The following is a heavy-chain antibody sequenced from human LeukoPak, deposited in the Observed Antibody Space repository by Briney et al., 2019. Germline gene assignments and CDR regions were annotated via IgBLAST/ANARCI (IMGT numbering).Heavy chain of an antibody. V-gene: IGHV3-33*01. Sequence: GGPLRLSCAASGFTFSSYGMHWVRQAPGKGLEWVAVIWYDGSNKYYADSVKGRFTISRDNSKNTLYLQMNSLRAEDTAVYYCARDFGYSSSWYPSAEYFQHWGQGTLVTVSS. D-gene: IGHD6-13*01. CDR2: IWYDGSNK. CDR3: ARDFGYSSSWYPSAEYFQH. J-gene: IGHJ1*01. CDR1: GFTFSSYG.